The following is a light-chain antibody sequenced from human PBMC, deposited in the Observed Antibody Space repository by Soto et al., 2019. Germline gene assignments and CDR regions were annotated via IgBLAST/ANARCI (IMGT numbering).Light chain of an antibody. V-gene: IGKV3-15*01. Sequence: DIGMTKSPASLAVSPGEGGSLXCRASQSLSSNLAWYQQKAGQAPRLLISGASTRATGLPPRFSGSGSATEFTPTISSLQSEDFAVYYRQQYNNWPRTFGQGTKVDI. J-gene: IGKJ1*01. CDR1: QSLSSN. CDR2: GAS. CDR3: QQYNNWPRT.